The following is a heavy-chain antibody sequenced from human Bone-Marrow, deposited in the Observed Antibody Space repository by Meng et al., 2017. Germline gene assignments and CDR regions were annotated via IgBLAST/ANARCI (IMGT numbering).Heavy chain of an antibody. CDR2: INSDGSST. D-gene: IGHD3-10*01. CDR1: GFTFSSYW. Sequence: GESLKISCAASGFTFSSYWMSWVRQAPGKGLAWVSRINSDGSSTSYADSVKGRFTISRDNAKNTLYLQMNSLRAEDTAVYYCASSSLLWFGELFSYWGQGTLVTVSS. V-gene: IGHV3-74*01. J-gene: IGHJ4*02. CDR3: ASSSLLWFGELFSY.